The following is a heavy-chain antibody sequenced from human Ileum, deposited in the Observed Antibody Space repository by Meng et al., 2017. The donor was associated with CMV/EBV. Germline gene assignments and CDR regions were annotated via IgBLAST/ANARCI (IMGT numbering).Heavy chain of an antibody. V-gene: IGHV3-49*04. CDR3: ARGMTEPDAKYYFDY. Sequence: GESLKISCITSGFTFRDYGISWVRQAPGKGLEWVSFTRSKIYGGAPEYAASVEGRFTVSRDDYNSIAYLQMNNLKTEDTAVYFCARGMTEPDAKYYFDYWGHGALVNVSS. J-gene: IGHJ4*01. CDR1: GFTFRDYG. D-gene: IGHD1-14*01. CDR2: TRSKIYGGAP.